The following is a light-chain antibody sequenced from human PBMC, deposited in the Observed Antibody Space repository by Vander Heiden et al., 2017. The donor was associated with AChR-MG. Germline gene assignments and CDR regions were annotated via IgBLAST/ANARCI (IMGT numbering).Light chain of an antibody. CDR1: QGISSS. V-gene: IGKV1-8*01. CDR3: QQYYTYSPS. J-gene: IGKJ3*01. Sequence: AVRMTQSPSSFSASTGDRVTITCRASQGISSSLAWYQQKPGKAPRLLIYAASTLQSGVPSRFSGSGSGTDFTLTISRLQPEDFATYYCQQYYTYSPSFGPGTKVDVK. CDR2: AAS.